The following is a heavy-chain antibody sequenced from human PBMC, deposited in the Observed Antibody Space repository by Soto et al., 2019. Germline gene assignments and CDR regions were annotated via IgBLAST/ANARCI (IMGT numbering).Heavy chain of an antibody. V-gene: IGHV4-59*12. CDR1: GGSISSYY. Sequence: SETLSLTCTVSGGSISSYYWSWIRQPPGKGLEWIAYIYYSGSTEYNPSLKSRVTISVDTSKNQFSLKLSSVTAADTAVYYCARGWGRIFDYWGQGTLVTVSS. D-gene: IGHD7-27*01. CDR2: IYYSGST. CDR3: ARGWGRIFDY. J-gene: IGHJ4*02.